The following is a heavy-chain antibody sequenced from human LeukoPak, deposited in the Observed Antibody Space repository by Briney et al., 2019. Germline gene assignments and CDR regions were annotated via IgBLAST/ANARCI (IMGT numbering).Heavy chain of an antibody. J-gene: IGHJ4*02. CDR2: ISSSSSTI. D-gene: IGHD3-22*01. V-gene: IGHV3-48*01. CDR1: GFTFSSYS. Sequence: PGGSLRLSCAASGFTFSSYSMNWVRQAPGKGLEWVSYISSSSSTIYYADSVKGRFTISRDNAKNSLYLQMNSLRAEDTAVYYCARDHYYDSSGYYYIIPMFDYWGQGTLVTVSS. CDR3: ARDHYYDSSGYYYIIPMFDY.